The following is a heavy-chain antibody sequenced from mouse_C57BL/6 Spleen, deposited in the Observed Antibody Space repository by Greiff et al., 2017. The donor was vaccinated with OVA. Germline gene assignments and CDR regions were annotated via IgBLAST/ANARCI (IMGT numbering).Heavy chain of an antibody. V-gene: IGHV5-17*01. D-gene: IGHD1-1*01. CDR2: ISSGSSTI. CDR1: GFTFSDYG. J-gene: IGHJ3*01. Sequence: EVKVVESGGGLVKPGGSLKLSCAASGFTFSDYGMHWVRQAPEKGLEWVAYISSGSSTIYYADTVKGRFTISRDNAKNTLFLQMTSLRSEDTAMYYCAKVYGSSYGFAYWGQGTLVTVSA. CDR3: AKVYGSSYGFAY.